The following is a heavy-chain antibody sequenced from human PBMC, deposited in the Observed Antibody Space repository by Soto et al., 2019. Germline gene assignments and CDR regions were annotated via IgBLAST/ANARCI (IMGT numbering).Heavy chain of an antibody. J-gene: IGHJ4*02. D-gene: IGHD6-19*01. V-gene: IGHV2-5*01. CDR1: GFSLSTSGVG. CDR3: AHRPSGWYLFDY. Sequence: SGPTLVNPPQTLTLTCTFSGFSLSTSGVGVGWIRQPPGKALEWLALIYWNDDKRYSPSLKSRLTITKDTSKNQVVLTMTNMDPVDTATYYCAHRPSGWYLFDYWGQGTLVNVSS. CDR2: IYWNDDK.